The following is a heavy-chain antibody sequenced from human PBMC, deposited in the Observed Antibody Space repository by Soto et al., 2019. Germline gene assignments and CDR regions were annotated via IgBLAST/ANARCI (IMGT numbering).Heavy chain of an antibody. D-gene: IGHD2-8*01. CDR2: IYHSGST. CDR1: GGSISSGGYS. Sequence: QLQLQESGSGLVKPSQTLSLTCAVSGGSISSGGYSWSWIRQPPGKGLEWIGYIYHSGSTYYNPSLKSRVTISVDRSKNQFSLKLSSVTAADTAVYYCARVVYGTTQYYFDYWGQGTLVTVSS. J-gene: IGHJ4*02. CDR3: ARVVYGTTQYYFDY. V-gene: IGHV4-30-2*01.